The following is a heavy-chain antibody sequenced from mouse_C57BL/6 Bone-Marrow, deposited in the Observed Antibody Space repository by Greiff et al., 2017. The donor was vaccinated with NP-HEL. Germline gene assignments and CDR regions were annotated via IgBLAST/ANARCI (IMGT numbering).Heavy chain of an antibody. Sequence: DVKLVESGGGLVKPGGSLKLPCAASGFTFSSYAMSWVRQTPEKRLEWVATISDGGSYTYYPDNVKGRVTISRDNAKNNVYLEMSHLKSEDTAMYYCARERQYSNYDARDYWGQGTSVTVSS. CDR1: GFTFSSYA. D-gene: IGHD2-5*01. CDR3: ARERQYSNYDARDY. V-gene: IGHV5-4*01. CDR2: ISDGGSYT. J-gene: IGHJ4*01.